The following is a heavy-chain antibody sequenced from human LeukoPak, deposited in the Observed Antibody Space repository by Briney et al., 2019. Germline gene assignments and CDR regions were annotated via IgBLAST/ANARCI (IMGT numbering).Heavy chain of an antibody. Sequence: GRSLRLSCRTSGFTFGDYVMSWFRRAPGKGLEWVGFIGSNLYGGTTEYAASVKGRFTISRDGSKNIAYLQMNSLKIEDTAIYYCARAPSGSYLYYYMDVWGKGTTVTVSS. J-gene: IGHJ6*03. CDR2: IGSNLYGGTT. CDR1: GFTFGDYV. V-gene: IGHV3-49*01. CDR3: ARAPSGSYLYYYMDV. D-gene: IGHD1-26*01.